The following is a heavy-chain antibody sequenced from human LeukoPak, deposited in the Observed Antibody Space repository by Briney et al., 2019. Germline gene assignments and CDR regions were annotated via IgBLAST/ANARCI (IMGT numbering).Heavy chain of an antibody. V-gene: IGHV1-69*02. J-gene: IGHJ3*02. CDR3: ATTSLVGIVGAGGAFDI. Sequence: SVKVSCKASGGTFSSYTISWVRQAPGQGLEWMGRIIPILGIANYAQKFQGRVTLTADKSTSKAYIELSSLRSEDTAVYYCATTSLVGIVGAGGAFDIWGQGTMVTVSS. CDR2: IIPILGIA. CDR1: GGTFSSYT. D-gene: IGHD1-26*01.